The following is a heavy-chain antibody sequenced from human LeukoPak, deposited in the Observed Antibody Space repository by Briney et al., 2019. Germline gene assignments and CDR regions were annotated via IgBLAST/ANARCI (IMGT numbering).Heavy chain of an antibody. D-gene: IGHD3-10*01. CDR3: VGGGAQFDY. CDR1: GFTFSSYW. J-gene: IGHJ4*02. CDR2: IKQDGSEK. Sequence: GGSLRLSCAASGFTFSSYWMSWVRQAPGKGLEWVANIKQDGSEKYYVDSVKGRFTISRDNAKNSLYLQMNSLRVEDTAVYYCVGGGAQFDYWGQGTLVTVSS. V-gene: IGHV3-7*01.